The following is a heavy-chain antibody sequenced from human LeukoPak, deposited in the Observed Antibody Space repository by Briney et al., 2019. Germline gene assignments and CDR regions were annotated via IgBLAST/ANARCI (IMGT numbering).Heavy chain of an antibody. CDR2: IYYSGST. V-gene: IGHV4-59*01. D-gene: IGHD6-19*01. CDR1: GGSISSYY. CDR3: ARSEVAVAGQYDY. J-gene: IGHJ4*02. Sequence: SETLSLTCTVSGGSISSYYWSWIRQPPGKGLEWIGYIYYSGSTNYNPSLKSRVTVSVDTSKNQFSLKLSSVTAADTAVYYCARSEVAVAGQYDYWGQGTLVTVSS.